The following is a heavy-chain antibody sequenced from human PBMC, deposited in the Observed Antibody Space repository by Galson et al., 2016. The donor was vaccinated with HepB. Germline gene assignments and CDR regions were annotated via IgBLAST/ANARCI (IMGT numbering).Heavy chain of an antibody. V-gene: IGHV3-23*01. D-gene: IGHD2-2*01. Sequence: GSLRLSCAASGFTFSNYGMTWVRQAPGKGLEVVSSISRSGDSTDYADSVRGRFTISRDNSKNILYLQMNSLRAEDTALYYCVQGSTAPAVWGKGTPVTVST. CDR1: GFTFSNYG. CDR2: ISRSGDST. CDR3: VQGSTAPAV. J-gene: IGHJ6*04.